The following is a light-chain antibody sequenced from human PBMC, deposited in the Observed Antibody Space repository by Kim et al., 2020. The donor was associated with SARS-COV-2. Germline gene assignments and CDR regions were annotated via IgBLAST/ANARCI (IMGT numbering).Light chain of an antibody. J-gene: IGKJ4*01. Sequence: PGETAPPSARASQCVGSTLAWCQQRPGHAPRLLLSGASTRATGIPARFSGSGSGTDFSLTIYSLQSEDFAVYYCQQYNKWPPFTFGGGTKVDIK. CDR1: QCVGST. V-gene: IGKV3-15*01. CDR3: QQYNKWPPFT. CDR2: GAS.